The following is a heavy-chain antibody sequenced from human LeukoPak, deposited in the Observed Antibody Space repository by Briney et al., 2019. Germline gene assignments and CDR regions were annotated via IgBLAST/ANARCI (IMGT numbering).Heavy chain of an antibody. D-gene: IGHD3-22*01. V-gene: IGHV3-30-3*01. CDR1: GFTFSSYA. CDR3: ARDLLSYDSSGSDAFDI. CDR2: ISYDGSNK. J-gene: IGHJ3*02. Sequence: GGSLRLSCAASGFTFSSYAMHWGRQAPGKGLEWVAVISYDGSNKYYADSVKGRFTISRDNSKNTLYLQMNSLRAEDTAVYYCARDLLSYDSSGSDAFDIWGQGTMVTVSS.